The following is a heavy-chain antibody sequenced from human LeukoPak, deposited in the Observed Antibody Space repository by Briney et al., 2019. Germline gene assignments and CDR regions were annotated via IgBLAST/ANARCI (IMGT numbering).Heavy chain of an antibody. Sequence: GGSLRLSCAASGVTFSSYEMNWVRQAPGKGLEWLSYISSSGSTIYSADSVKGRFTISRDNAKNSLYLQMNSLRAEDTAVYYCGRDPRYADYFDYWGQGTLVTVSS. J-gene: IGHJ4*02. D-gene: IGHD1-1*01. CDR1: GVTFSSYE. V-gene: IGHV3-48*03. CDR2: ISSSGSTI. CDR3: GRDPRYADYFDY.